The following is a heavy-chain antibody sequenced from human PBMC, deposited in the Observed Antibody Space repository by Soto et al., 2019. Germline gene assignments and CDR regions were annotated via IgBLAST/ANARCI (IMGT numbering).Heavy chain of an antibody. V-gene: IGHV3-21*01. CDR1: GFTFSSYS. CDR3: ARAQGSGYPGDGAFDI. D-gene: IGHD5-12*01. J-gene: IGHJ3*02. CDR2: ISSSSSYI. Sequence: EVQLVESGGGLVKPGGSLRLFCPASGFTFSSYSMNWVRQAPGKGLEWVSSISSSSSYIYYADSVKGRFTIARDNAKISLYLQMNSLRAEATDMYYCARAQGSGYPGDGAFDIWGQGTMVTVSS.